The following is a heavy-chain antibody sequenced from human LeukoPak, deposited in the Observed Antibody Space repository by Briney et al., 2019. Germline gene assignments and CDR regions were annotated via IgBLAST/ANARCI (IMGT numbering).Heavy chain of an antibody. CDR1: EFTFGTYV. CDR3: AKGTPTVTEHLDD. D-gene: IGHD4-17*01. J-gene: IGHJ4*02. V-gene: IGHV3-30*18. CDR2: ISNDGSNK. Sequence: GGSLRLSCAASEFTFGTYVMHWVRQAPGKGLEWVAFISNDGSNKHYADSVKGRFTISRDNSKNTLYLQMNSLRAEDTAVYYCAKGTPTVTEHLDDWGQGILVTVSS.